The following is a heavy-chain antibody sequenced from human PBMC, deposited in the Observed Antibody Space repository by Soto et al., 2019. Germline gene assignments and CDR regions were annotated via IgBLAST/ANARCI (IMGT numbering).Heavy chain of an antibody. J-gene: IGHJ6*02. CDR2: INHSGST. Sequence: SETLSLTCAVYGGSFSGYYWSWIRQPPGKGLEWIGEINHSGSTNYNPSLKSRVTISVDTSKNQFSLKLSSVTAADTAVYYCARRSPRIAAAGTGYYYYGMDVWGQGTTVTVSS. V-gene: IGHV4-34*01. CDR1: GGSFSGYY. D-gene: IGHD6-13*01. CDR3: ARRSPRIAAAGTGYYYYGMDV.